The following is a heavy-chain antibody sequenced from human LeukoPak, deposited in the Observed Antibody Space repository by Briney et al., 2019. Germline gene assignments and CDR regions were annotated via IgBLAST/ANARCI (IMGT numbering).Heavy chain of an antibody. V-gene: IGHV3-7*01. CDR1: GFTFSSYW. Sequence: GGSLRVSCAASGFTFSSYWMSWVRQAPGNGLEWVANIKQDGSEKYYVDSVKGRFTISRDNAKNTLYLQMNSLRAEDTAVYYCARGYYDFWRGSVDAFDIWGQGTMVTVSS. J-gene: IGHJ3*02. D-gene: IGHD3-3*01. CDR2: IKQDGSEK. CDR3: ARGYYDFWRGSVDAFDI.